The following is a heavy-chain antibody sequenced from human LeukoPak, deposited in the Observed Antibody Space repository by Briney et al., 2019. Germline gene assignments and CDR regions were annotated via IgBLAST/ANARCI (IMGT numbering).Heavy chain of an antibody. CDR2: IYYSGST. D-gene: IGHD3-16*01. Sequence: PSQTLSLTCTVSGGSISSGDYYWSWIRQPPGKGLEWIGYIYYSGSTYYNPSLKSRVTISVDTSKNQFSLKLSSVTAADTAVYYRARFYYYCYGMDVWGQGTTVTVSS. V-gene: IGHV4-30-4*01. CDR3: ARFYYYCYGMDV. J-gene: IGHJ6*02. CDR1: GGSISSGDYY.